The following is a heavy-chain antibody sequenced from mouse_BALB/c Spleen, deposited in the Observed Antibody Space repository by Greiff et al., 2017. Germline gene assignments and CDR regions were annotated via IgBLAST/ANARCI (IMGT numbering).Heavy chain of an antibody. CDR2: IRLKSDNYAT. CDR3: TYGNYVYAMDY. J-gene: IGHJ4*01. Sequence: EVKVEESGGGLVQPGGSMKLSCVASGFTFSSYWMSWVRQSPEKGLEWVAEIRLKSDNYATHYAESVKGKFTISRDDSKSRLYLQMNSLRAEDTGIYYCTYGNYVYAMDYWGQGTSVTVSS. V-gene: IGHV6-6*02. D-gene: IGHD2-10*02. CDR1: GFTFSSYW.